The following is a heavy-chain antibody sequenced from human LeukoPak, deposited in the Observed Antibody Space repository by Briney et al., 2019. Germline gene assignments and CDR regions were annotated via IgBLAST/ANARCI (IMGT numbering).Heavy chain of an antibody. V-gene: IGHV1-8*03. Sequence: ASVKVSCKASGYTFTSYDINWVRQATGQGLEWMGWMNPNSGNTGYAQKFQGRVTITRNTSISTAYMELSSLRSDDTAVYYCASSHDYVWGSYRHWGQGTLVTVSS. CDR2: MNPNSGNT. CDR3: ASSHDYVWGSYRH. D-gene: IGHD3-16*02. J-gene: IGHJ4*02. CDR1: GYTFTSYD.